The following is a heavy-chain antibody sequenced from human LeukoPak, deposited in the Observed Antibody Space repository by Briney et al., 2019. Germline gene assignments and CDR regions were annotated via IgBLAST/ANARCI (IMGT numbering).Heavy chain of an antibody. J-gene: IGHJ5*02. V-gene: IGHV3-20*04. Sequence: GGSLRLSCAASGFTFDDYGMSWVRQAPGKGLEWVSGINWNGGSTGYADSVKGRFTISRDNAKNSLYLQMNSLRAEDTALYYCARVPGSGSLMRFDPWGQGTLVTVSS. CDR1: GFTFDDYG. CDR2: INWNGGST. CDR3: ARVPGSGSLMRFDP. D-gene: IGHD3-10*01.